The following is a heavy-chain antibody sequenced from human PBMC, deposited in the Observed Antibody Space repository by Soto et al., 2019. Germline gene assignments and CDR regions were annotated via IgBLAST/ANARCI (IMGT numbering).Heavy chain of an antibody. CDR1: GGSISSYY. J-gene: IGHJ3*02. V-gene: IGHV4-59*01. CDR3: ARDESYDGEYEEGGAFDI. D-gene: IGHD4-17*01. CDR2: IYYSGST. Sequence: PSETLSLTCTVSGGSISSYYWIWIRQPPGKGLEWIGYIYYSGSTNYNPSLKSRVTISVDTSKNQFSLKLSSVTAADTAVYYCARDESYDGEYEEGGAFDIWGQGTMVTVSS.